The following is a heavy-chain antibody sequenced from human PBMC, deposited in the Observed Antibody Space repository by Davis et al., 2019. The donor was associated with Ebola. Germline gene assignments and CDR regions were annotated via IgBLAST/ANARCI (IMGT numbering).Heavy chain of an antibody. CDR1: GFTFSDYY. J-gene: IGHJ1*01. CDR2: ISRSGSTI. CDR3: ARDPAFGDLAEYFQH. Sequence: GESLKISCAASGFTFSDYYMSWIRQAPGQGLEWVSYISRSGSTIYYADSVKGRFTISRDNAKNSLYLQMNSLRAEDTAVYYCARDPAFGDLAEYFQHWGQGTLVTVSS. V-gene: IGHV3-11*01. D-gene: IGHD2-21*02.